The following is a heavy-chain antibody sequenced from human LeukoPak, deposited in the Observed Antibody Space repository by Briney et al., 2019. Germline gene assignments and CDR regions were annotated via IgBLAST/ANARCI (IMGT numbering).Heavy chain of an antibody. Sequence: ASVKVSCKASGYTFTSYGISWVRQAPGQGLEWMGWISAYNGNTNYAQKLQGRVTMTTDTSTSTAYMELRSLRSDGTTVYYCAREPDSSGFNNWFDPWGQGTLVTVSS. CDR2: ISAYNGNT. CDR3: AREPDSSGFNNWFDP. V-gene: IGHV1-18*01. D-gene: IGHD6-19*01. CDR1: GYTFTSYG. J-gene: IGHJ5*02.